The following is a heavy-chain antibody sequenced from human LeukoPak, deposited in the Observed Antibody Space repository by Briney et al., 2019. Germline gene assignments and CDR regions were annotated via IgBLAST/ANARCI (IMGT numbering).Heavy chain of an antibody. CDR1: GYTFTNYA. Sequence: GASVKVSCKASGYTFTNYAMNWVRQAPGQGLEWMGGFDPEDGETIYAQKFQGRVTMTEDTSTDTAYMELSSLRSEDTAVYYCATWGSPAFDPWGQGTLVTVSS. J-gene: IGHJ5*02. V-gene: IGHV1-24*01. D-gene: IGHD1-14*01. CDR2: FDPEDGET. CDR3: ATWGSPAFDP.